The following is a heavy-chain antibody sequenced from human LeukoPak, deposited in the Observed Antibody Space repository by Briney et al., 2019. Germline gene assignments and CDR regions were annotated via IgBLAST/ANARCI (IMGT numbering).Heavy chain of an antibody. CDR3: AGTQHGELDY. Sequence: PSETLSLTCTVSGVSISSYYWTWVRQPAGKGLEWIGRMHTSGSTNYNPSLKSRVTMSLDTSKNRLSLKLTSVTAADTAVFYCAGTQHGELDYWGQGALVTVSS. D-gene: IGHD7-27*01. CDR2: MHTSGST. CDR1: GVSISSYY. J-gene: IGHJ4*02. V-gene: IGHV4-4*07.